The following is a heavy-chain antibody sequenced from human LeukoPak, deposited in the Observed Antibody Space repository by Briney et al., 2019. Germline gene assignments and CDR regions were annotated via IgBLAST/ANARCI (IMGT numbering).Heavy chain of an antibody. CDR1: GFTLSNSW. Sequence: GGSLRPSCAASGFTLSNSWMHWVRQAPGKGLVWVSRTNGDGSDTSYADSVKGRFTISRDNAKNSLYLQMNSLRAEDTAVYYCARGSTYYDSSGQVPFDYWGQGTLVTVSS. CDR2: TNGDGSDT. D-gene: IGHD3-22*01. V-gene: IGHV3-74*01. J-gene: IGHJ4*02. CDR3: ARGSTYYDSSGQVPFDY.